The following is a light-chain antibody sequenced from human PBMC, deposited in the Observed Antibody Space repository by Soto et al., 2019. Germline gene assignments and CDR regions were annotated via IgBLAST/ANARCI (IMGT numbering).Light chain of an antibody. V-gene: IGKV1-39*01. CDR1: QSISSY. J-gene: IGKJ1*01. CDR2: AAS. CDR3: QQSYSTPRT. Sequence: DIQMTQSPSSLSASVGDRVTITCRASQSISSYLNWYQHKPGKAPKVLIYAASSLLSGIPSRFSGSGSGTDFTLTISDLQPEDFATYYCQQSYSTPRTFGQGTKVDIK.